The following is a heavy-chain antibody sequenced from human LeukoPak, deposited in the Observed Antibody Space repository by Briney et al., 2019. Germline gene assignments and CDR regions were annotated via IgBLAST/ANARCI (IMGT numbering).Heavy chain of an antibody. CDR1: GFTFSNYG. V-gene: IGHV3-33*01. CDR3: ARDTLIAAPKTGTVTRIGWFDT. Sequence: GRSLRLSCAASGFTFSNYGMHWVRQAPGKGLERVAVIWYDGSYKSYGDSVKGRFTISRDNSKNTLFLQMNSLRADDTAVYYCARDTLIAAPKTGTVTRIGWFDTWGQGTLVTVSS. D-gene: IGHD6-13*01. J-gene: IGHJ5*02. CDR2: IWYDGSYK.